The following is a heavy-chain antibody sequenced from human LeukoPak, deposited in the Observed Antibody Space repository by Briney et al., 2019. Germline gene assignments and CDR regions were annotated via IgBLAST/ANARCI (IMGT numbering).Heavy chain of an antibody. J-gene: IGHJ4*02. D-gene: IGHD3-22*01. CDR3: ARWYYYDSSGYIDY. CDR2: ISSSSSTI. V-gene: IGHV3-48*01. Sequence: PEGSLRLSCAASGFTFSSYNMNWVRQATGKGLKWVSYISSSSSTIYYADSVKGRFTISRDNSKNTLYLQMNSLRAEDTAVYYCARWYYYDSSGYIDYWGQGTLVTVSS. CDR1: GFTFSSYN.